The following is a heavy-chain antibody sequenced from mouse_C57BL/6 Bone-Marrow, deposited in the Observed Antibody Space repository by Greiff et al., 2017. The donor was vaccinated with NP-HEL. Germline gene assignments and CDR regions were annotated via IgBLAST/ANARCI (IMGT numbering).Heavy chain of an antibody. CDR2: ISDGGSYT. CDR3: ARDQGGVDY. V-gene: IGHV5-4*01. Sequence: DVQLVESGGGLVKPGGSLKLSCAASGFTFSSYAMSWVRQTPEKRLEWVATISDGGSYTYYPDNVKGRFTISRDTAKNNLYLQMSHLKSEDTAMYYCARDQGGVDYWGQGTTLTVSS. CDR1: GFTFSSYA. D-gene: IGHD3-2*02. J-gene: IGHJ2*01.